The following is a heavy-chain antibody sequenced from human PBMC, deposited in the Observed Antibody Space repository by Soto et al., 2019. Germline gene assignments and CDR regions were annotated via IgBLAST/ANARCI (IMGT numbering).Heavy chain of an antibody. J-gene: IGHJ4*02. CDR1: GFTFSSYA. V-gene: IGHV3-23*01. CDR2: ISGSGGST. CDR3: AKGGRGITMIVVTDMGY. Sequence: EVQLLESGGGLVQPGGSLRLSCAASGFTFSSYAMSWVRQAPGKGLEWVSAISGSGGSTYYADSVKGRFTISRDNSKNTLYLQMNSLRAEDTAVYYCAKGGRGITMIVVTDMGYWGQGTLVTVSS. D-gene: IGHD3-22*01.